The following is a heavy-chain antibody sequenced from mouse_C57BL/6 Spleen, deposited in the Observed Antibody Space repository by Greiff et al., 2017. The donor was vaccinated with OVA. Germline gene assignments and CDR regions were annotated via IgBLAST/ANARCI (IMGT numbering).Heavy chain of an antibody. J-gene: IGHJ2*01. D-gene: IGHD2-2*01. CDR1: GYTFTSYW. V-gene: IGHV1-7*01. Sequence: QVQLQQPGAELVKPGASVKLSCKASGYTFTSYWMTWVKQRPGQGLEWIGYINPSSGYTKYNEKFKNKATMTADTSSSTAYMQLSSLTSEDSAVYDCARWGYDALYDWGHGTTLTVAS. CDR3: ARWGYDALYD. CDR2: INPSSGYT.